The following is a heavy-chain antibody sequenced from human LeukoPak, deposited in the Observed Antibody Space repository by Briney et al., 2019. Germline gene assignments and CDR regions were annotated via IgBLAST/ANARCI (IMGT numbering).Heavy chain of an antibody. D-gene: IGHD4-11*01. CDR3: AHRNSDYRAFDI. CDR2: IYWNDDK. J-gene: IGHJ3*02. CDR1: GFSLSTSGMY. V-gene: IGHV2-5*01. Sequence: SGPTLVKPTQTLTLTCTFSGFSLSTSGMYVGWIRQPPGMALEWLALIYWNDDKRYSPSLKSRLTITKDTSKNQVVLTMTNMDSVDTATYYCAHRNSDYRAFDIWGQGTMVTVSS.